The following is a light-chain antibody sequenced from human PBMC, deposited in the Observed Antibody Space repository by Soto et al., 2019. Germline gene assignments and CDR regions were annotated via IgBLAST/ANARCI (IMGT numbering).Light chain of an antibody. CDR3: SSYTSSSTLV. CDR1: SSVVGGYNY. CDR2: EVS. J-gene: IGLJ1*01. V-gene: IGLV2-14*01. Sequence: QSALTQPASVSGSPGQSITISCTGTSSVVGGYNYVSWYQQHPGKAPKLMIYEVSNRPSGVSNRFSGSKSGNTASLTISGLQAEDEADYYCSSYTSSSTLVFGTGNKLTVL.